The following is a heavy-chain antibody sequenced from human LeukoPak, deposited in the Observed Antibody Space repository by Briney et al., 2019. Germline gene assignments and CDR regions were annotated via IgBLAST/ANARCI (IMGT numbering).Heavy chain of an antibody. Sequence: PGGSLRLSCAASGFTFSSYSMDWVRQAPGKGLEWVSSISSSSSYIYYADSVKGRFTISRDNAKNSLYLQMNSLRAEDTAVYYCARVNDFWSGYLGYWGQGTLVTVSS. D-gene: IGHD3-3*01. V-gene: IGHV3-21*01. CDR2: ISSSSSYI. CDR1: GFTFSSYS. J-gene: IGHJ4*02. CDR3: ARVNDFWSGYLGY.